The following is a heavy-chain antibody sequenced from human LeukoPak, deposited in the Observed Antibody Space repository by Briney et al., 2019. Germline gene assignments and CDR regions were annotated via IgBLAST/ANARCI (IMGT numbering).Heavy chain of an antibody. J-gene: IGHJ6*04. V-gene: IGHV3-30*18. CDR1: GFTFSSYG. CDR3: AKDKARYGMDV. CDR2: ISYDGSNK. Sequence: GRSLRLSCAASGFTFSSYGMHWVRQAPGKGLEWVAVISYDGSNKYYADFVKGRFTISRDNSKNTLYLQMNSLRAEDTAVYYCAKDKARYGMDVWGKGTTVTVSS.